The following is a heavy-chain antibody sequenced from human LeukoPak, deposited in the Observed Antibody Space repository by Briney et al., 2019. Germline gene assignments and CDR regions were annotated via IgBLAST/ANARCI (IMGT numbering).Heavy chain of an antibody. Sequence: GGSLRLSCAASGFTFSSYAMNWVRQAPGKGLEWVATIGDGGGSTYYADSVKGRFTISRDKSKNTLYLQMNSLRAEDTAIYYCAKAPTRRYDSDQGDYWGRGTLVTVSS. J-gene: IGHJ4*02. CDR2: IGDGGGST. D-gene: IGHD3-22*01. CDR3: AKAPTRRYDSDQGDY. V-gene: IGHV3-23*01. CDR1: GFTFSSYA.